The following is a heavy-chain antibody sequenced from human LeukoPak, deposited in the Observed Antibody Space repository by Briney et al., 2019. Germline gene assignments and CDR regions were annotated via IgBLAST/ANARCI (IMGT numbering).Heavy chain of an antibody. D-gene: IGHD3-22*01. J-gene: IGHJ3*02. CDR1: GFTFSSYA. V-gene: IGHV3-30-3*01. Sequence: PGGSLRLSCAASGFTFSSYAMHWVRQAPGKGLEWVAVISYDGSNKYYADSVKGRFTISRDNSKNTLYLQMNSLRAEDTAVYYCARGHSYYYDSSGYSDAFDIWGQGTMVTVSS. CDR2: ISYDGSNK. CDR3: ARGHSYYYDSSGYSDAFDI.